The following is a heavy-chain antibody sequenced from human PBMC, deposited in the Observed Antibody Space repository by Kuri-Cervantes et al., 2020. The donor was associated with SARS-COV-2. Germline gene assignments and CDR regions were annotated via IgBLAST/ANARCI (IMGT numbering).Heavy chain of an antibody. CDR2: IYHSGST. J-gene: IGHJ4*02. Sequence: GSLRLSCAVSGDSISDSNNWWSWVRRPPGKGLEWIGEIYHSGSTNYSPSFKSRVTMSIDTSKNHFSLKLNSVTAADTAVYYRARVGYCTATNCMPFCDYWGQGTLVTVSS. D-gene: IGHD2-8*02. CDR3: ARVGYCTATNCMPFCDY. CDR1: GDSISDSNNW. V-gene: IGHV4-4*02.